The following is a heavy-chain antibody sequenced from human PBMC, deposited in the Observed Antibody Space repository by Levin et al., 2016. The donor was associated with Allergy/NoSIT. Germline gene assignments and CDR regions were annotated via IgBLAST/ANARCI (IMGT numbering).Heavy chain of an antibody. V-gene: IGHV3-23*01. J-gene: IGHJ4*02. CDR3: AKDSGWQHDY. Sequence: GGSLRLSCAASGFIFSSNGMSWVRQAPGKGLEWVSGISDDGDTTYYADSVKGRFTISRDGPKNTLYLQMNNLRLEDTAVYYCAKDSGWQHDYWGQGTLVTVSS. D-gene: IGHD6-19*01. CDR2: ISDDGDTT. CDR1: GFIFSSNG.